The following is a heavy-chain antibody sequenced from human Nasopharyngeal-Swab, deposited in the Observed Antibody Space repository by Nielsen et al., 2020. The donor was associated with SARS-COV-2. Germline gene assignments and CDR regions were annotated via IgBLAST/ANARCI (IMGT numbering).Heavy chain of an antibody. V-gene: IGHV3-48*04. CDR2: ITSSSGII. Sequence: GGSLRLSCAASGFNFNYYSMNWVRQAPGKGLEWVSYITSSSGIIYYADSVKGRFTISRDSAENSVFLQMNNLRVDDTAVYFCARDQDWAFDYWGQGVLLTVSS. CDR3: ARDQDWAFDY. D-gene: IGHD3-9*01. CDR1: GFNFNYYS. J-gene: IGHJ4*02.